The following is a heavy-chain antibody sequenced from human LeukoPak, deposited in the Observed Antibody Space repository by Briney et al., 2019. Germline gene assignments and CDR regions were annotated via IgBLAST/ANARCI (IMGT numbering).Heavy chain of an antibody. CDR1: GDSIDSYY. Sequence: PSETLSLTCSVSGDSIDSYYWSWIRQPPGKGLDWIGFSHVSGNTRYSPSLQGRATVSVDTSKNQVSLKLASVTAADSAVYFCARHGRHLWDGDSHGYAFELWGQGTLVTVSS. CDR3: ARHGRHLWDGDSHGYAFEL. D-gene: IGHD1-26*01. V-gene: IGHV4-59*08. J-gene: IGHJ3*01. CDR2: SHVSGNT.